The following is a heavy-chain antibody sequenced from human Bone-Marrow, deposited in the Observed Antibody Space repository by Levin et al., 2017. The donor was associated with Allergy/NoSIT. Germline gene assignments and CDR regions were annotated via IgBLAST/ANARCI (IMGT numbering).Heavy chain of an antibody. CDR3: AKDPNWAPGY. D-gene: IGHD7-27*01. V-gene: IGHV3-23*01. J-gene: IGHJ4*02. Sequence: LSLTCAVSGFTFSTFAMSWVRQAPGKGLDWVSTISGSGDTTYYADSVKGRFTISRDNSKNTLYLQMNSLRVEDTALYYCAKDPNWAPGYWGQGTLVTVSS. CDR1: GFTFSTFA. CDR2: ISGSGDTT.